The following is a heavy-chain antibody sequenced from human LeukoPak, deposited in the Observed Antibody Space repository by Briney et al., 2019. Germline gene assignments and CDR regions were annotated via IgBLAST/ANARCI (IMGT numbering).Heavy chain of an antibody. CDR3: TIAWYLDFWTGFHL. D-gene: IGHD3/OR15-3a*01. J-gene: IGHJ5*02. Sequence: ASVKVSCKVSGYTLTELSMNWVRLAPGKGLEGLGGLDTENGQTVYAQNFQGRVTLTEDTSTKTAYMEMRSLRSDDTAVYYCTIAWYLDFWTGFHLWGQGTLVTVSS. CDR1: GYTLTELS. CDR2: LDTENGQT. V-gene: IGHV1-24*01.